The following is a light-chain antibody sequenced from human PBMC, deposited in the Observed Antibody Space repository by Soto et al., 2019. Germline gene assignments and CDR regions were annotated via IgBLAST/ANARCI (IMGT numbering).Light chain of an antibody. CDR1: SSDVGGYNY. CDR2: EVS. J-gene: IGLJ2*01. V-gene: IGLV2-14*01. CDR3: SSYTSSRVV. Sequence: QSALTQPASVSGSPGQSITISCTGTSSDVGGYNYVSWYQQHPGKAPKLMIYEVSNRPSGVSNRFSGSKSGNTASLTISGLQAEDEADYYCSSYTSSRVVFGVGTQLTVL.